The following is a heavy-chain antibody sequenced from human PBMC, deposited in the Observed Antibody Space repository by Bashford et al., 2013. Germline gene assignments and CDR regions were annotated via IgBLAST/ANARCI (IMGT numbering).Heavy chain of an antibody. CDR3: ASGLGDYGDYVYFDY. Sequence: SVKVSCKASGYTFTSYGISWVRQAPGQGLEWMGWISAYNGNTNYAQKLQGRVTMTTDTSTSTAYMELRSLRSDDTAVYYCASGLGDYGDYVYFDYWGQGTLVTVSS. V-gene: IGHV1-18*01. CDR2: ISAYNGNT. CDR1: GYTFTSYG. D-gene: IGHD4-17*01. J-gene: IGHJ4*02.